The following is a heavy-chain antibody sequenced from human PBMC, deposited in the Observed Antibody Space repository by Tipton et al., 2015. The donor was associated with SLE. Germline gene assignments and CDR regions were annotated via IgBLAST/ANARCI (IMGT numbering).Heavy chain of an antibody. Sequence: TLSLTCTVSGGSLSSGDYSWSWVRQPPGKGLEWIGHIFHSGSAYYNPSLKSRVTMSVDRSRNQFSLRLTSMTAADTALYYCARDLYDFWSGYTPSGAMDVWGKGTTVTVSS. CDR3: ARDLYDFWSGYTPSGAMDV. V-gene: IGHV4-30-2*01. J-gene: IGHJ6*03. CDR1: GGSLSSGDYS. CDR2: IFHSGSA. D-gene: IGHD3-3*01.